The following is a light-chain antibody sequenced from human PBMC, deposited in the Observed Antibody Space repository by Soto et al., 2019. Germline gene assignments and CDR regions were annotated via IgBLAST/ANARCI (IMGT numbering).Light chain of an antibody. V-gene: IGKV1-39*01. CDR2: AAS. CDR1: ASISNY. Sequence: DIRMTQSPSSLSASVGDRVTITCRASASISNYLNWYQQTPGKAPNLLIYAASSLQSGVPSRFNGSGSGTDFTLTISNLQPEDFATYYCQQSYITPWTFGQGTKV. CDR3: QQSYITPWT. J-gene: IGKJ1*01.